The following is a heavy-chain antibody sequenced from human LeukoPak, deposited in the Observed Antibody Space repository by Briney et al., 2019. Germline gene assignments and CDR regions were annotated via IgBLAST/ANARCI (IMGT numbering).Heavy chain of an antibody. CDR3: AKDGSYVGYFDY. V-gene: IGHV3-23*01. Sequence: GGSLRLSCAASGFTFSSYAMSWVRQAPGKGLEWVSAISGSGGSTYYTDSVKGRFTISRDNSKNTLYLQMNSLRAEDTAVYYCAKDGSYVGYFDYWGQGTLVTVSS. J-gene: IGHJ4*02. D-gene: IGHD2-15*01. CDR1: GFTFSSYA. CDR2: ISGSGGST.